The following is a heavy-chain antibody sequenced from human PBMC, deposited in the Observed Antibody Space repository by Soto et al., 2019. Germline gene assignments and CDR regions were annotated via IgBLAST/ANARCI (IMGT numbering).Heavy chain of an antibody. V-gene: IGHV3-66*01. CDR2: IHSGGNT. CDR3: ARGGGGAPVDH. J-gene: IGHJ4*02. CDR1: GFTVSTNS. D-gene: IGHD3-10*01. Sequence: EVQLVESGGGLVQPGGALRLSCAASGFTVSTNSIGWAAQAPGKGLEWVQVIHSGGNTYYADSVKGRFTISSDNSKNTLYLQMNSLRVEDTAVYYCARGGGGAPVDHWGQGTLVTVSS.